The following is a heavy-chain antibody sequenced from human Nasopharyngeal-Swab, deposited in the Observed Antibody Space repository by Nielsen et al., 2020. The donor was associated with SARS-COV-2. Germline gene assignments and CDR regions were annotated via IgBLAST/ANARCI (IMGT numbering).Heavy chain of an antibody. CDR3: ARERGIFGVVIV. D-gene: IGHD3-3*01. Sequence: VRQAPGQGLEWMGGIIPIFGTANYAQKFQGRVTITADESTSTAYMELSSLRSEDTAVYYCARERGIFGVVIVWGQGTTVTVSS. CDR2: IIPIFGTA. V-gene: IGHV1-69*01. J-gene: IGHJ6*02.